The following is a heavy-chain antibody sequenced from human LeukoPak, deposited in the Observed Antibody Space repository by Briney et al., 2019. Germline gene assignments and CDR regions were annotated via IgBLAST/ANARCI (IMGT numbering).Heavy chain of an antibody. J-gene: IGHJ4*02. CDR2: ISYDGSNK. D-gene: IGHD5-18*01. Sequence: GGSLRLSCAASGFTFSSYAMHWVRQAPGKGLEWVAVISYDGSNKYYADSVKGRFTISRDNSKNTLYLQINSLRAEDTAVYYCASSDTAMDFDYWGQGTLVTVSS. V-gene: IGHV3-30*04. CDR3: ASSDTAMDFDY. CDR1: GFTFSSYA.